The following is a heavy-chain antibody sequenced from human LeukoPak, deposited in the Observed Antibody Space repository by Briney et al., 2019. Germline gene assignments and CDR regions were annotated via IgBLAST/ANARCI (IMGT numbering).Heavy chain of an antibody. J-gene: IGHJ6*03. Sequence: ASVKVSCKASGYTFTSYGISWVRQAPGQGLEWMGWISAYNGNTNYAQKLQGRVTMTTDTSTITAYMELRSLRSDDTAVYYCARDPLITIGAWYYMDVWGKGTTVTVSS. D-gene: IGHD3-16*01. CDR2: ISAYNGNT. V-gene: IGHV1-18*01. CDR1: GYTFTSYG. CDR3: ARDPLITIGAWYYMDV.